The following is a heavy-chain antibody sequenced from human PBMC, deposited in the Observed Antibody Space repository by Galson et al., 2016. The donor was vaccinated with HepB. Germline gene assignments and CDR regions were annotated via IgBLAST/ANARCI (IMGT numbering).Heavy chain of an antibody. CDR3: ARRFMIPFGGIKNNYCDY. J-gene: IGHJ4*02. CDR2: IYSGDSDI. D-gene: IGHD3-16*01. V-gene: IGHV5-51*01. CDR1: GYSFKSYG. Sequence: QSGAEVKKPGESLKISCKGSGYSFKSYGIGWVRQMPGKGLEWMGSIYSGDSDIRYSPSFQGQVTISMDKSISTAYLQWSSLKASDTATYYCARRFMIPFGGIKNNYCDYWGKGTLVTCSS.